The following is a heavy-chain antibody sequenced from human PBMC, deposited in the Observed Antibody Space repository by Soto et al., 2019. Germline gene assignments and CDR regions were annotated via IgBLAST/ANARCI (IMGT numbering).Heavy chain of an antibody. J-gene: IGHJ4*02. D-gene: IGHD3-22*01. CDR2: IYYSGST. Sequence: QVQLQESGPRLVKPSETLSLTCTVSGGSISPYYWSWIRQPPGRGLEWIGYIYYSGSTNYNPSLKSRVTRSVDTSKNRFALKLSSVTAADTAVYYCARDIGGYYDSSSYANWGQGTLVTVSS. V-gene: IGHV4-59*01. CDR1: GGSISPYY. CDR3: ARDIGGYYDSSSYAN.